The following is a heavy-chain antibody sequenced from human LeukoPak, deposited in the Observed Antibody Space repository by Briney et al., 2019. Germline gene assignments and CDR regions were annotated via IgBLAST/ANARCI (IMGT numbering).Heavy chain of an antibody. J-gene: IGHJ3*02. CDR3: ANKLQFLLAFDI. D-gene: IGHD3-3*01. CDR1: GGTFSSYV. CDR2: IIPISGTA. Sequence: GASVKVSCKASGGTFSSYVISWVRQAPGQGLEWMGRIIPISGTANNAQKFQGRVTITADESTSTVYVELSSLRSEDTAVYYCANKLQFLLAFDIWGRGTMVTVSS. V-gene: IGHV1-69*13.